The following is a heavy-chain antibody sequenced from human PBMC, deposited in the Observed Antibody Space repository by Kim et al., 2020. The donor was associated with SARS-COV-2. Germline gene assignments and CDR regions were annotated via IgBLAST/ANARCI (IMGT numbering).Heavy chain of an antibody. V-gene: IGHV3-33*06. J-gene: IGHJ6*02. Sequence: GGSLRLSCAASGFTFSSYGMHWVRQAPGKGLEWVAVIWYDGSNKYYADSVKGRFTISRDNSKNTLYLQMNSLRAEDTAVYYCAKSAAAGMVNYYYYYGMDVGGQGTTVTVS. CDR3: AKSAAAGMVNYYYYYGMDV. CDR1: GFTFSSYG. CDR2: IWYDGSNK. D-gene: IGHD6-13*01.